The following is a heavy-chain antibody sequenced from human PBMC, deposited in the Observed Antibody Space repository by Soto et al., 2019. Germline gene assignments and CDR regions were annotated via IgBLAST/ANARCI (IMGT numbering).Heavy chain of an antibody. J-gene: IGHJ4*02. CDR2: IKSKTDGGTT. V-gene: IGHV3-15*01. Sequence: VGSLRLSCAASGFTFSNACMSWVRQAPGKGLEWVGRIKSKTDGGTTDYAAPVKGRFTISRDDSKNTLYLQMNSLKTEDTALIICTTKLYRWNSYCHPAFDYWGQGPLVTVS. D-gene: IGHD5-18*01. CDR3: TTKLYRWNSYCHPAFDY. CDR1: GFTFSNAC.